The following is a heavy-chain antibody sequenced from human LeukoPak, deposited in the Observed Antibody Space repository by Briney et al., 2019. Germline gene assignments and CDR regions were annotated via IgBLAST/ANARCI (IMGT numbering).Heavy chain of an antibody. CDR3: ARDHKMYYFDY. V-gene: IGHV4-59*01. D-gene: IGHD5-24*01. J-gene: IGHJ4*02. Sequence: PSETLSLTCTVSGGSISSYYWSWIRQPPGKGLGWIGYIYYSGRTNYNPSLKSRVTISVDTSKNHFSLKLSSVTAADTAVYYCARDHKMYYFDYWGQGTLVTVSS. CDR2: IYYSGRT. CDR1: GGSISSYY.